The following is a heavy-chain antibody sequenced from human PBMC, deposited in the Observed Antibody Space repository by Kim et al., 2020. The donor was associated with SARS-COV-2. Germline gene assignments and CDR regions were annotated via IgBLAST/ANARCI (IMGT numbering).Heavy chain of an antibody. D-gene: IGHD2-2*01. CDR2: ISYDGSNK. V-gene: IGHV3-30-3*01. Sequence: GGSLRLSCAASGFTSSSYAMHWVRQAPGKGLEWVAVISYDGSNKYYADSVKGRFTISRDNSKNTLYLQMNSLRAEDTAVYYCARDKGCSSTSCPGSYYYYGMDVWGQGTTVTVSS. CDR3: ARDKGCSSTSCPGSYYYYGMDV. J-gene: IGHJ6*02. CDR1: GFTSSSYA.